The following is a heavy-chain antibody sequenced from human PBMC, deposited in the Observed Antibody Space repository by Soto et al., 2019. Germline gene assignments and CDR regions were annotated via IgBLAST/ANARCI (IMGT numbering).Heavy chain of an antibody. J-gene: IGHJ4*02. Sequence: QVQLVESGGGVVQPGRSLRLSCAASGFTFSSYGMHWVRQAPGKGLEWVAVISYDGSNKYYADSVKGRFTISRDNSKNTLYLQMNSLIAEDTAVYYCAGSGYGDYDSDYWGQGTLVTVSS. CDR2: ISYDGSNK. D-gene: IGHD4-17*01. CDR3: AGSGYGDYDSDY. CDR1: GFTFSSYG. V-gene: IGHV3-30*03.